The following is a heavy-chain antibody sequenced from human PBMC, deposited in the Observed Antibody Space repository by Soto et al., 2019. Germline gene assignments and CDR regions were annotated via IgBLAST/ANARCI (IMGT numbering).Heavy chain of an antibody. D-gene: IGHD2-2*01. CDR3: AKGSVVGADYSYGMDV. CDR1: GFTFSSYA. J-gene: IGHJ6*02. CDR2: ISYDGSNK. V-gene: IGHV3-30-3*01. Sequence: GGSLRLSCAASGFTFSSYAMHWVRQAPGKGLEWVAVISYDGSNKYYADSVKGRFTISRDNSKNTLYLQVNSLRAEDTAIYYCAKGSVVGADYSYGMDVWGQGTTVTVSS.